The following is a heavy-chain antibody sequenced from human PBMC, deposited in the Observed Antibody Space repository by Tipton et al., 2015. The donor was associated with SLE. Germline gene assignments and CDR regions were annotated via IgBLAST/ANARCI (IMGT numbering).Heavy chain of an antibody. CDR3: ARGGAVYYYYYMDV. D-gene: IGHD3-10*01. CDR2: INHSGST. V-gene: IGHV4-34*01. J-gene: IGHJ6*03. CDR1: GGSISSYF. Sequence: TLSLTCTVSGGSISSYFWSWIRQPPGKGLEWIGEINHSGSTNYNPSLKSRVTISEDTSKNQFSLKLSSVTAADTAVYYCARGGAVYYYYYMDVWGKGTTVTVSS.